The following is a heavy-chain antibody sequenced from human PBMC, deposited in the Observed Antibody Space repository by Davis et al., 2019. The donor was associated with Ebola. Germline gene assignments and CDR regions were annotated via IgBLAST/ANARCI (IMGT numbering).Heavy chain of an antibody. CDR3: TTDDSSGYYRGVDY. CDR2: ITNSGGRK. D-gene: IGHD3-22*01. CDR1: GFSFSTYA. V-gene: IGHV3-23*01. Sequence: GESLKISCVASGFSFSTYAMSWVRQAPGKGLEWISGITNSGGRKDYADSVRGRFTISRDNSKNTLYLQMNSLKTEDTAVYYCTTDDSSGYYRGVDYWGQGTLVTVSS. J-gene: IGHJ4*02.